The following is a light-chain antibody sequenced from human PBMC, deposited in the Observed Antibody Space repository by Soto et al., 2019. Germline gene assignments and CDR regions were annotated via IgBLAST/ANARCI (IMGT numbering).Light chain of an antibody. CDR1: QSISGW. Sequence: DIRMTQSPSTLSASVGDRVTITCRASQSISGWLAWYQQKPGKAPKLLIYDASSVQSGVPSRFSGSRSGTESLLTTSGLQPDVLAPYYCHQNIGYPPTLGEGTKVEIK. V-gene: IGKV1-5*01. CDR2: DAS. CDR3: HQNIGYPPT. J-gene: IGKJ4*01.